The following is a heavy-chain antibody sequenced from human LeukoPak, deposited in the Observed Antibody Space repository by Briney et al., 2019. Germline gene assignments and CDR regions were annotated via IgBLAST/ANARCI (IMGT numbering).Heavy chain of an antibody. D-gene: IGHD3-3*02. CDR2: IYSGGST. J-gene: IGHJ4*02. CDR3: ARSIPVDY. CDR1: GFTFSSYE. V-gene: IGHV3-66*01. Sequence: GGSLRLSCAASGFTFSSYEMNWVRQAPGKGLEWVSVIYSGGSTYYADSVKGRFTISRDNSKNTLYLQMNSLRAEDTAVYYCARSIPVDYWGQGTLVTVSS.